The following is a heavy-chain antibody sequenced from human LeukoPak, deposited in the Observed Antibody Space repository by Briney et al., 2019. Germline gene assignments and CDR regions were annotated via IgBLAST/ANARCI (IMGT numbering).Heavy chain of an antibody. Sequence: PSGTLSLTCAVSGVSISSSEWRIWVRQPPGQGLEWIGEIHRAGRTRYNPSLKSRVTISMDYSKNQFSLKLTSVTAADTAIYYCGKTDIYFNPIDYWGPGSLVTVSS. J-gene: IGHJ4*02. CDR1: GVSISSSEW. CDR3: GKTDIYFNPIDY. D-gene: IGHD3-9*01. V-gene: IGHV4-4*02. CDR2: IHRAGRT.